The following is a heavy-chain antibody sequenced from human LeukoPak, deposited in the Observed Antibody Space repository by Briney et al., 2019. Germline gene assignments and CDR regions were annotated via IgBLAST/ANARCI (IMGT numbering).Heavy chain of an antibody. D-gene: IGHD1-14*01. CDR1: GFISSSFG. Sequence: GGSLRLSCAASGFISSSFGMHWVRQAPGKGLEWVAVISDDGTFALYGDSVRGRFTISRDSSKNTLYLQMNSLRPEDTAVYYCARDPYRDAPDYFDYWGQGTLVTVSS. J-gene: IGHJ4*02. CDR2: ISDDGTFA. CDR3: ARDPYRDAPDYFDY. V-gene: IGHV3-30*19.